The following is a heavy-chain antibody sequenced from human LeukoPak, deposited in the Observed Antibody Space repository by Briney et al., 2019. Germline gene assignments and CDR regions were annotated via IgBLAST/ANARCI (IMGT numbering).Heavy chain of an antibody. CDR1: GFTFSRNG. CDR2: INQDGSEK. Sequence: PGGSLRLSCVASGFTFSRNGMHWVRQAPGKGLEWVANINQDGSEKYYVDSVRGRFTISRDNARNSLYLQMHSLRAEDTAVFYCTGHYGMNVWGQGTTVTVSS. V-gene: IGHV3-7*01. CDR3: TGHYGMNV. J-gene: IGHJ6*02.